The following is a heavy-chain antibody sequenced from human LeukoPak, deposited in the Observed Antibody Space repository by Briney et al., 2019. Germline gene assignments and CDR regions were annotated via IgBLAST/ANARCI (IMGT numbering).Heavy chain of an antibody. CDR3: AVQRWGTDY. D-gene: IGHD3-16*01. J-gene: IGHJ4*02. V-gene: IGHV4-34*01. Sequence: KPSETLSLTCAVYGGSFSGYYWSWIRQPPGKGLEWIGEINHSGSTNYNPSLKSRVTISVDTSKNQFSLKLSTVTAADTAVYYCAVQRWGTDYWGQGTLVTVSS. CDR2: INHSGST. CDR1: GGSFSGYY.